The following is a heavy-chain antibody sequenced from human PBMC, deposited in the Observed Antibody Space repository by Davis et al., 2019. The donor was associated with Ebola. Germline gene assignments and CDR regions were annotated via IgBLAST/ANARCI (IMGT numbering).Heavy chain of an antibody. Sequence: SQTLSLTCAVSGGSISIGGYSWSWIRQPPGKGLEWIGYMYHSGSTYYNPSLKSRVTISVDRSKNQFSLKLSSVTAADTAVYYCARVVSSGYRFGGMDVWGQGTTVTVSS. D-gene: IGHD3-22*01. V-gene: IGHV4-30-2*01. CDR1: GGSISIGGYS. CDR3: ARVVSSGYRFGGMDV. J-gene: IGHJ6*02. CDR2: MYHSGST.